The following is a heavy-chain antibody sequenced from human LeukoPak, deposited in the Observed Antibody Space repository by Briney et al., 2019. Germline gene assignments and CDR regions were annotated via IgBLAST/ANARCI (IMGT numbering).Heavy chain of an antibody. V-gene: IGHV3-7*01. J-gene: IGHJ4*01. CDR3: ARDYWNYIDY. Sequence: GGSLRLSCAVSGFSFSYSWMSWVRQAPGKGLKWVATINPDGRNEYYLDSMRGRFTISRDNAKNSLYLQLDSLRAEDTAVYYCARDYWNYIDYWGQGTLVTVST. D-gene: IGHD1-1*01. CDR1: GFSFSYSW. CDR2: INPDGRNE.